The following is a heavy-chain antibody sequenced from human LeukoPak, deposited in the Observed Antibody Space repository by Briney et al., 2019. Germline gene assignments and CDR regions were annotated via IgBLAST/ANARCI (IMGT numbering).Heavy chain of an antibody. CDR3: ARLTLTGSLN. Sequence: SETLSLTCTVYGKSFSGYYWSWIRQPPGKGLEWIGEINHSGSTNYNPSLKSRVTISVDTSKNQFSLKLSSVTAADTAVYYCARLTLTGSLNWGQGTLVTVSS. CDR1: GKSFSGYY. J-gene: IGHJ4*02. CDR2: INHSGST. D-gene: IGHD7-27*01. V-gene: IGHV4-34*01.